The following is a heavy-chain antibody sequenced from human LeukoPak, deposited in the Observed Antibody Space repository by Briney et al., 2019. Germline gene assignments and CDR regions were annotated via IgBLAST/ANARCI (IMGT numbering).Heavy chain of an antibody. D-gene: IGHD2-15*01. CDR1: GFTFSSYA. Sequence: PGGSLRLSCAASGFTFSSYAMSWVRQAPGKGLEWVSAISGSGGSTYYADSVKGRFTISRDNSKNTLYLQMNSLSAEDTAVYYCASPPGYCSGGSCYSEDYWGQGTLVTVSS. CDR2: ISGSGGST. V-gene: IGHV3-23*01. CDR3: ASPPGYCSGGSCYSEDY. J-gene: IGHJ4*02.